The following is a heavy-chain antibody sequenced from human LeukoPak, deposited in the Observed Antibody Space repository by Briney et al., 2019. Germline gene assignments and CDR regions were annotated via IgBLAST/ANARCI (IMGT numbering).Heavy chain of an antibody. Sequence: PSETLSLTCTVSGGSISSYYWSWIRQPPGKGLEWIGEINHSGSTNYNPSLKSRVTISVDTSKNQFSLKLSSVTAADTAVYYCARTYYYGSGSYLVFDYWGQGTLVTVSS. CDR3: ARTYYYGSGSYLVFDY. CDR2: INHSGST. J-gene: IGHJ4*02. D-gene: IGHD3-10*01. V-gene: IGHV4-34*01. CDR1: GGSISSYY.